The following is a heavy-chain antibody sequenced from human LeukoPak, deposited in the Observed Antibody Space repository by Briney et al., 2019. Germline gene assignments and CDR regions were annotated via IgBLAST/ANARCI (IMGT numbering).Heavy chain of an antibody. Sequence: GGSLRLSCAASGFAFSSYAMSWVRQAPGKGLEWVANIKPDGSEKYYVDSVKGRFTISRDNAKNSLYLQMNSLRAEDTAVYYCARDNSGSDPEHWARWGQGTLVIVSS. V-gene: IGHV3-7*05. CDR2: IKPDGSEK. J-gene: IGHJ4*02. D-gene: IGHD5-12*01. CDR3: ARDNSGSDPEHWAR. CDR1: GFAFSSYA.